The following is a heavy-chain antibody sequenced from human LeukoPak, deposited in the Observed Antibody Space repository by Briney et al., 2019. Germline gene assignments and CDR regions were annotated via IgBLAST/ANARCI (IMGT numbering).Heavy chain of an antibody. D-gene: IGHD3-16*01. CDR3: ARGGGLDV. J-gene: IGHJ6*02. CDR1: GFIFSSYW. CDR2: IFNPGGAT. Sequence: GGSLRLSCAASGFIFSSYWMHWVRQAPGKGLVWVSRIFNPGGATAYVDSVKGRFTISRDNAKNSLYLQMSNLRAEDTAVYFCARGGGLDVWGQGATVTVSS. V-gene: IGHV3-74*01.